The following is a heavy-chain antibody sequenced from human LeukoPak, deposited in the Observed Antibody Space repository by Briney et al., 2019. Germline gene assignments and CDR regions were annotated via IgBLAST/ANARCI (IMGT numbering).Heavy chain of an antibody. Sequence: SVKVSCKASGGAFSSYAISWVRQAPGQGLEWMGRIIPVLGIANYAQKFQGRVTITADKSTSTAYMELSSLRSEDTAVYYCARDPPDYDYVWGSYHANYWGQGTLVTVSS. D-gene: IGHD3-16*02. J-gene: IGHJ4*02. CDR3: ARDPPDYDYVWGSYHANY. CDR1: GGAFSSYA. V-gene: IGHV1-69*04. CDR2: IIPVLGIA.